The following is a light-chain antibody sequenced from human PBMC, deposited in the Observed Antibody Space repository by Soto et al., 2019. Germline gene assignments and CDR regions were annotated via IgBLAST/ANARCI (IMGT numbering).Light chain of an antibody. CDR3: QQRGNWPRT. CDR2: DAS. J-gene: IGKJ1*01. CDR1: QSVSSS. V-gene: IGKV3-11*01. Sequence: EIVLTQSPATLSLSPGDTATLSCRASQSVSSSLGWYRQKPGQAPSLLIYDASNRATGIPARFSGSGSGTDFTLTISSLAPEDFAVYSCQQRGNWPRTFGQGTKVEIK.